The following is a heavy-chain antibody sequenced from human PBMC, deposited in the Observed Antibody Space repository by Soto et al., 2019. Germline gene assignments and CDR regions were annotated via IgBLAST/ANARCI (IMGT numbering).Heavy chain of an antibody. V-gene: IGHV1-3*01. Sequence: QVQLVQSGAEVKKPGASVKVSCKTSGYMFTSYAIHWVHQAPGQRLEWMGWINAGSSSTKYSQNFQDRVTITRDTSASTAYMDLSSLRSEDTAVYYCARTAAAGTAYRFWGQGTLVTVSS. D-gene: IGHD6-13*01. CDR1: GYMFTSYA. CDR2: INAGSSST. J-gene: IGHJ4*02. CDR3: ARTAAAGTAYRF.